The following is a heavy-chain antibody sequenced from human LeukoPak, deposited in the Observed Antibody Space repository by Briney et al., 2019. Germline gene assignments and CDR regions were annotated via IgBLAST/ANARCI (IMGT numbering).Heavy chain of an antibody. Sequence: ASVKVSCKASGGTFSSYAISWVRQAPGRGLEWMGGIIPIFGTANYAQKFQGRVTITADKSTSTAYMELSSLRSEDTAVYYCARDVGAKIVFDIWGQGTMVTVSS. D-gene: IGHD1-26*01. CDR2: IIPIFGTA. V-gene: IGHV1-69*06. CDR1: GGTFSSYA. CDR3: ARDVGAKIVFDI. J-gene: IGHJ3*02.